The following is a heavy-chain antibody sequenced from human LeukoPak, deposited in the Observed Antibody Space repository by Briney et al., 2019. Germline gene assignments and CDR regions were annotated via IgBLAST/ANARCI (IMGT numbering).Heavy chain of an antibody. CDR2: IKQDGSEK. J-gene: IGHJ5*02. CDR3: ASASDPWLQLT. D-gene: IGHD5-24*01. Sequence: PGGSLRLSCAASGFTFSNYWMIWVRQAPGKGLEWVGNIKQDGSEKRYADSVRGRFSISRDNAQTSLYLQMNSLRAEDTAVYYCASASDPWLQLTLDQGTPVTVSS. V-gene: IGHV3-7*05. CDR1: GFTFSNYW.